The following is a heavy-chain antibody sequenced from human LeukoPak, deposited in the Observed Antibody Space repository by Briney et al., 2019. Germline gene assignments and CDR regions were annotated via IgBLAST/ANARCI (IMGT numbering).Heavy chain of an antibody. D-gene: IGHD3-22*01. V-gene: IGHV4-59*01. J-gene: IGHJ4*02. CDR1: GGSISSYY. Sequence: SETLSLTCTVSGGSISSYYWSWIRQPPGKGLEWIGYIYYSGSTNYNPSHKSRVTISVDTSKNQFSLKLSSVTAADTAVYYCARERGRGGYYDSSGPYYFDYWGQGTLVTVSS. CDR3: ARERGRGGYYDSSGPYYFDY. CDR2: IYYSGST.